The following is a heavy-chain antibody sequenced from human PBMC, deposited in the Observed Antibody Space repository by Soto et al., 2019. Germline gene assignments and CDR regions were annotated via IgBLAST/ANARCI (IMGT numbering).Heavy chain of an antibody. CDR2: ISYDGNNK. CDR1: GFTFSPYA. J-gene: IGHJ4*02. CDR3: ARARLDTPALDY. D-gene: IGHD2-2*01. V-gene: IGHV3-30*09. Sequence: ESGGGVVQPGRSLRLSCAASGFTFSPYAMHWVRQAPGKGLEWGAVISYDGNNKNYADSVKGRLAISRDNSRNTLYLQMNSLRAEDTAVYYCARARLDTPALDYWGQGTLVTVSS.